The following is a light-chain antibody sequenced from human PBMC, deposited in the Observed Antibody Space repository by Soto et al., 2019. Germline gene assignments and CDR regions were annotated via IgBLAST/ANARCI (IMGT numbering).Light chain of an antibody. V-gene: IGKV3-11*01. CDR3: QQRSNWPRGT. CDR1: QSVSSY. Sequence: IVLTQSPATLSLYPGERATLSCRASQSVSSYLAWYQQKPGQAPRLLIYDASNRATGIPARFSGSGSGTDFTLTISGLEPEDFAVYYCQQRSNWPRGTFGQGTKVDIK. CDR2: DAS. J-gene: IGKJ1*01.